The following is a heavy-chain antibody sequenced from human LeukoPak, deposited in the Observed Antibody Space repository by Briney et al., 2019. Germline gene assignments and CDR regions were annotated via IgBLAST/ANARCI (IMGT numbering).Heavy chain of an antibody. J-gene: IGHJ4*02. CDR1: GGSISSYY. Sequence: SETLSLTCTVSGGSISSYYWSWIRQPPGKGLEWIGYIYYSGSTNYNPSLKSRLTISIDTSKNQFSLKLSSVTAADTAVYYCARDGGFGSSFDYWGQGTLVTVSS. CDR3: ARDGGFGSSFDY. D-gene: IGHD3-16*01. CDR2: IYYSGST. V-gene: IGHV4-59*12.